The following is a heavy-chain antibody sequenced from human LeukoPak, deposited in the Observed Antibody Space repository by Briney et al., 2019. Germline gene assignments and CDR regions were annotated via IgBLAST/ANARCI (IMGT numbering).Heavy chain of an antibody. CDR3: ARDRFYDSSGYYYFWYFDL. D-gene: IGHD3-22*01. CDR1: GGSVSSGSYY. J-gene: IGHJ2*01. Sequence: SETLSLTRTVSGGSVSSGSYYWSWIRQPPGKGLEWIGYIYYSGSTNYNPSLKSRVTISVDTSKNQFSLKLSSVTAADTAVYYCARDRFYDSSGYYYFWYFDLWGRGTLVTVSS. CDR2: IYYSGST. V-gene: IGHV4-61*01.